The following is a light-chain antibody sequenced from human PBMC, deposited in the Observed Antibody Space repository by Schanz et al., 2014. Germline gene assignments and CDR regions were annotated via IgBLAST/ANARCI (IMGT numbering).Light chain of an antibody. CDR3: QQSYSTPYT. J-gene: IGKJ2*01. V-gene: IGKV3-11*01. Sequence: EIVLTQSPGTLSLSPGERATLSCRASQSVSSDLAWYQQKPGQAPRLLIYGASNRATGIPARFSGSGSGTDFTLTISSLQPEDFATYYCQQSYSTPYTFGQGTKLEI. CDR2: GAS. CDR1: QSVSSD.